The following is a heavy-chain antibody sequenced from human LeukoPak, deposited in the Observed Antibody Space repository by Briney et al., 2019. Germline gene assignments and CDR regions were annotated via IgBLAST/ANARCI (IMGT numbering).Heavy chain of an antibody. J-gene: IGHJ5*02. CDR1: GFTLSNYW. V-gene: IGHV3-7*01. Sequence: GGSLRLSCAASGFTLSNYWMSWVRQAPGKGLEWVAHIKQGGSDKYYVDSVKGRFTISRDNAKNSLYLQMNSLRVEDTAVYYCAKYATSSGSRWLEPWGQGTLVTVSS. CDR3: AKYATSSGSRWLEP. D-gene: IGHD6-19*01. CDR2: IKQGGSDK.